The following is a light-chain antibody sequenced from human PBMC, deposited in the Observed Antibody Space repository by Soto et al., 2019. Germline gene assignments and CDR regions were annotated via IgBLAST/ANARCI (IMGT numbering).Light chain of an antibody. Sequence: QSVLTQSPSASASLGASVKLTCTLSSGHSNYAIAWHQQQPEKGPRYLMKLNSDGSHSKGDGIPDRFSGSSSGAERYLTISGLQSEDEAGYHCQTWATGIQIFGGGTKLTVL. J-gene: IGLJ2*01. CDR1: SGHSNYA. V-gene: IGLV4-69*01. CDR3: QTWATGIQI. CDR2: LNSDGSH.